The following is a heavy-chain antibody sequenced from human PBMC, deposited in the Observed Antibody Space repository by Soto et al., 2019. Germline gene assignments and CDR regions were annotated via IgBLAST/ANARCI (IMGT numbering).Heavy chain of an antibody. CDR1: GYTFTSYH. J-gene: IGHJ5*02. V-gene: IGHV1-8*01. D-gene: IGHD2-2*01. CDR2: MNPNSGNT. Sequence: QVQLVQSGAEVKKPGASVKVSCKASGYTFTSYHVTWVRQAPGQGLEWMGWMNPNSGNTGYAQKFQGRVSLTGNTATSTAYMELSSLTSEDTAVDDCARGRRSLTTSAVAWLAPWGQGTLVTVSS. CDR3: ARGRRSLTTSAVAWLAP.